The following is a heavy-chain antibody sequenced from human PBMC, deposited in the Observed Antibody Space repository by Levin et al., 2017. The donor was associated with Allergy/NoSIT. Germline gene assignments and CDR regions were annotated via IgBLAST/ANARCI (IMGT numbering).Heavy chain of an antibody. Sequence: GESLKISCAASGFSVSSNYMSWVRQAPGKGLEWVSVIYSGGSTYYADSVKGRFTISRDKSTNTLYLQMNSLRAEDTAVYYCARGGNYSDYYYYYAMDVWGQGTTVTVSS. J-gene: IGHJ6*02. CDR1: GFSVSSNY. V-gene: IGHV3-53*01. CDR2: IYSGGST. CDR3: ARGGNYSDYYYYYAMDV. D-gene: IGHD1-26*01.